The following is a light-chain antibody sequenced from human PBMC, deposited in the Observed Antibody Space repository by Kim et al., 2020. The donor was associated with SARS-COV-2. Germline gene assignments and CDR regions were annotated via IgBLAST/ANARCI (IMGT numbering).Light chain of an antibody. CDR2: KAS. J-gene: IGKJ1*01. CDR3: QHSWT. V-gene: IGKV1-5*03. Sequence: ASLAAFVGDRGTMTCRASQGIDSWMAWYQQKPGKAPKHLIYKASNLHSGVPSRFSGSGSGTEFTLTISSLQPDDSATYYCQHSWTFGQGTKVDIK. CDR1: QGIDSW.